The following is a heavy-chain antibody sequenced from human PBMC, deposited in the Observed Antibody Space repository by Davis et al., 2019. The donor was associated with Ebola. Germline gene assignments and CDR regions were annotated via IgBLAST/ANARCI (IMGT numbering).Heavy chain of an antibody. J-gene: IGHJ4*02. Sequence: SETLSLTCAVYGGSFSGYYWSWIRQPPGKGLEWIGEINHSGSTNYNPSLKSRVTISVDTSKNQFSLKLSSVTAADTAVYYCANRIAAAGFDYWGQGTLVTVSS. CDR1: GGSFSGYY. D-gene: IGHD6-13*01. V-gene: IGHV4-34*01. CDR3: ANRIAAAGFDY. CDR2: INHSGST.